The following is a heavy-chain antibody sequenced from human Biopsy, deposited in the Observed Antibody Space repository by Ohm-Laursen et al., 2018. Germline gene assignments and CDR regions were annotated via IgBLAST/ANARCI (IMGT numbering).Heavy chain of an antibody. V-gene: IGHV4-4*07. J-gene: IGHJ3*02. CDR2: INISGST. D-gene: IGHD3-22*01. CDR3: ARWTPEYDSSRYYLDAFDI. Sequence: SETLSLTCTVSGGSLSSYYWSWIRQPAGKGLEWIGRINISGSTNYNPSLKSRVTLTMDTSKRQFSLKLSFVTAADTVVYYCARWTPEYDSSRYYLDAFDIWGQGTKVTVSS. CDR1: GGSLSSYY.